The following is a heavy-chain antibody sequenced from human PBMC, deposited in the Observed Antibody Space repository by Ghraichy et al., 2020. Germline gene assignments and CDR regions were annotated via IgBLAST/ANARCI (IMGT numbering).Heavy chain of an antibody. J-gene: IGHJ3*01. CDR2: ISIKTGYT. V-gene: IGHV3-11*03. Sequence: GGSLRLSCAASGFTFSDYYMSWIRQAPGKGLQWLSYISIKTGYTNYADSVKDRFAISRDDAKSSLYLQMNSLRVEDTAVYYCAKSMIEYTTSSSAFDLWGQGTMVTVSS. CDR1: GFTFSDYY. D-gene: IGHD6-6*01. CDR3: AKSMIEYTTSSSAFDL.